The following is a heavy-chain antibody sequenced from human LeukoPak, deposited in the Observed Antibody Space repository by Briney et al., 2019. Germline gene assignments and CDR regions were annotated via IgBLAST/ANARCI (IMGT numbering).Heavy chain of an antibody. Sequence: SETLSLTCTVSGGSISSYYWSWIRQPAGKGLEWIGRIHTSGSTNYNPSLKSRVTMSVDTSKNQFSLKLSSVTAADTAVYYCAHTHARDYYDSSGYYELAEYFQHWGQGTLVTVSS. CDR3: AHTHARDYYDSSGYYELAEYFQH. CDR2: IHTSGST. J-gene: IGHJ1*01. V-gene: IGHV4-4*07. CDR1: GGSISSYY. D-gene: IGHD3-22*01.